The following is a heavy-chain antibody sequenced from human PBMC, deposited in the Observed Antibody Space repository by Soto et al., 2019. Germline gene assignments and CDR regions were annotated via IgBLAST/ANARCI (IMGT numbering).Heavy chain of an antibody. J-gene: IGHJ4*02. D-gene: IGHD1-7*01. CDR2: ISSSSSYI. CDR3: AREGYNWNYKGDY. CDR1: GFTFSSYS. V-gene: IGHV3-21*01. Sequence: EVQLVESGGGLVKPGGSLRLSCAASGFTFSSYSMNWVRQAPGKGLEWVSSISSSSSYIYYADSVKGLFTISRDNAKNSLYLQMNRLRAEDPAVYYCAREGYNWNYKGDYWGQGTLVTVSS.